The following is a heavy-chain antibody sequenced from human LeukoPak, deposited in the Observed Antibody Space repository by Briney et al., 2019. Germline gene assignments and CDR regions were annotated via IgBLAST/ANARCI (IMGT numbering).Heavy chain of an antibody. J-gene: IGHJ4*02. CDR2: ISYDGSNK. D-gene: IGHD2-21*02. V-gene: IGHV3-30-3*01. Sequence: GGSLRLSCAASRFTFNSYAMHWVRQAPGKGLEWVAVISYDGSNKYYADSVKGRFTISRDNSKNTLYLQMNSLRAEDTAVYHCARDFGSSCGGDCYSDYWGQGTLATVSS. CDR1: RFTFNSYA. CDR3: ARDFGSSCGGDCYSDY.